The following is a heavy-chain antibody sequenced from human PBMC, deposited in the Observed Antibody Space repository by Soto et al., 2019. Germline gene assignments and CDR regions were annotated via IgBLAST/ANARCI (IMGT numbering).Heavy chain of an antibody. J-gene: IGHJ6*01. CDR2: MKQDGSET. V-gene: IGHV3-7*01. D-gene: IGHD6-19*01. CDR1: GFTFRSYW. Sequence: EVQLVESGGGLVQPGGSLRLSCAASGFTFRSYWMNWVRQAPGKGLEWVANMKQDGSETYYVDSVKGRFTISRDNAKNSLYLQMNSLRAEDTAVYYCARPYSSGWFYHYGMDVW. CDR3: ARPYSSGWFYHYGMDV.